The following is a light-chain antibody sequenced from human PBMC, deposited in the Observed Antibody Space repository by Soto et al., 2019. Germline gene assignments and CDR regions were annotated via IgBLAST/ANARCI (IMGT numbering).Light chain of an antibody. CDR3: AAWDDSLNGRV. CDR2: SNN. CDR1: TSNIGSNT. J-gene: IGLJ1*01. Sequence: QSVLTQPPSASGTPGQRVTISCCGSTSNIGSNTVNWYQQLPGTAPKLLIYSNNQRPSGVPGRFSGSKSGTSASLAISGLQSEDEADYYCAAWDDSLNGRVFGTGTKVTVL. V-gene: IGLV1-44*01.